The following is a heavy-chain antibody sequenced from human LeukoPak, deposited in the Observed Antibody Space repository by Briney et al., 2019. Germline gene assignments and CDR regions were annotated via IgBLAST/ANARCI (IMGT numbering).Heavy chain of an antibody. V-gene: IGHV4-34*01. CDR2: INHSGST. Sequence: PSETLSLTXAVYGGSFSGYYWSWIRQPPGKGLEWIGEINHSGSTNYNPSLKSRVTISVDTSKNQFSLKLSSVTAADTAVYYCARRLWFGALYYFDYWGQGTLVTVSS. CDR3: ARRLWFGALYYFDY. D-gene: IGHD3-10*01. CDR1: GGSFSGYY. J-gene: IGHJ4*02.